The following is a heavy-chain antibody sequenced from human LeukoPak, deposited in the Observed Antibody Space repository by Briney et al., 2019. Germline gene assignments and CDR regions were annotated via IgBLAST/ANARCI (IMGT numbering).Heavy chain of an antibody. J-gene: IGHJ6*03. CDR2: IYYSGST. V-gene: IGHV4-59*01. CDR1: GDSINNYY. Sequence: PSETLSLICNVPGDSINNYYWSWIRQPPGKGLEWIGYIYYSGSTNYNPSLKSRVTISVDTSKNQFSLKLSSVTAADTAVYYCARGAARYYYYYMDVWGKGTTVTVSS. CDR3: ARGAARYYYYYMDV.